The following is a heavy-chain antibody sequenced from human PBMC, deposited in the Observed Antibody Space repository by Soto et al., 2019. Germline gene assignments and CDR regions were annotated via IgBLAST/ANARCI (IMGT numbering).Heavy chain of an antibody. D-gene: IGHD4-17*01. CDR2: IIPFLSAT. J-gene: IGHJ6*02. CDR3: ARGEDDYGDFGSMDV. V-gene: IGHV1-69*01. Sequence: QVQLVQSGAEVKKPGSSVKVSCRASGGHFDRFALSWLRQAHGQGLEWMGGIIPFLSATTYAHKFQGRVTITAGESASTLYLELRSLTSDDTAVYYCARGEDDYGDFGSMDVWGQGTSVTVSS. CDR1: GGHFDRFA.